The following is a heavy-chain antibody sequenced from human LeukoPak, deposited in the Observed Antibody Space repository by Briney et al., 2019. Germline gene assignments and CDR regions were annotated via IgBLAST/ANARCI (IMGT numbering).Heavy chain of an antibody. CDR1: GASFNIYY. V-gene: IGHV4-59*01. D-gene: IGHD2-15*01. J-gene: IGHJ2*01. Sequence: SETLPLTCTVSGASFNIYYWSWIRQPPGKGLEWIGYIYYSGSTNYNPSLKSRVTISVDTSKNQFSLKLRSVTAADTAVYYCARRGFSGGILRYFDLWGRGTLVTVSS. CDR3: ARRGFSGGILRYFDL. CDR2: IYYSGST.